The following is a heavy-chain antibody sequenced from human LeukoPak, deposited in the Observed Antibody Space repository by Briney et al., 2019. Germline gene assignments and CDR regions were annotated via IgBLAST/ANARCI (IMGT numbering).Heavy chain of an antibody. CDR1: GGSFSGYY. J-gene: IGHJ5*02. Sequence: SETLSLTCAVYGGSFSGYYWSWIRQPPGKGLEWIGEINHSGSTNYNPSLKSRVTISVDTSKNQFSLKLSSVTAADTAVYYCARRITMVRGVMRWFDPWGQGTLVTVSS. CDR2: INHSGST. D-gene: IGHD3-10*01. V-gene: IGHV4-34*01. CDR3: ARRITMVRGVMRWFDP.